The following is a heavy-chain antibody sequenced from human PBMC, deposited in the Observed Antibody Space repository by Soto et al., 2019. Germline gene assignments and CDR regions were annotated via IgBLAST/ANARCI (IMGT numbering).Heavy chain of an antibody. CDR3: ATEECTGGGCDVRNAFDS. CDR2: IKSKSNGGTT. Sequence: EVQLVESGGGLVKPGGSLRLSCAASGFTFTNAWMSWVRRAPGKGLEWVGHIKSKSNGGTTDYAPPVKGRFTISRDDSKNTRYLQMESLKTEDTAVYYCATEECTGGGCDVRNAFDSWGQGAMVTVSS. V-gene: IGHV3-15*01. D-gene: IGHD2-8*02. J-gene: IGHJ3*02. CDR1: GFTFTNAW.